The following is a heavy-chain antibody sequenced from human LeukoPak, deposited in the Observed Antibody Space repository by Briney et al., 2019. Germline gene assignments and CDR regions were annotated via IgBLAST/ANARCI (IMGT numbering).Heavy chain of an antibody. Sequence: GESLKISCKGSGYSFTSYWIGWVRQMPGKGLEWMGIIYPGDSDTRYSLSFQGQVTISADKSISTAYLQSSSLKASDTAMYYCASPSGGQWLEHDYSGPGTLVTVSP. J-gene: IGHJ4*02. CDR3: ASPSGGQWLEHDY. V-gene: IGHV5-51*01. D-gene: IGHD6-19*01. CDR1: GYSFTSYW. CDR2: IYPGDSDT.